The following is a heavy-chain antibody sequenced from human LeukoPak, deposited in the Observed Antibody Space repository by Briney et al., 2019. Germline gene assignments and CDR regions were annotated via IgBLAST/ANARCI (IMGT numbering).Heavy chain of an antibody. CDR1: GFTFDDYA. J-gene: IGHJ4*02. Sequence: PGGSLRLSCAASGFTFDDYAMHWVRHAPGKGLEWVSGISWNSGSIGYADSVKGRFTISRDNAKNSLYLQMNSLRAEDTALYYCAKDIKGGAVAGPFDYWGQGTLVTVSS. V-gene: IGHV3-9*01. CDR3: AKDIKGGAVAGPFDY. CDR2: ISWNSGSI. D-gene: IGHD6-19*01.